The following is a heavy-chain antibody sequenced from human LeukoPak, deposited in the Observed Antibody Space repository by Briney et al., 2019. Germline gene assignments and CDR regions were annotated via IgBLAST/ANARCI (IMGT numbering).Heavy chain of an antibody. Sequence: GRSLRLSCIASGFTFGDYAMSWVRQAPGKGLEWVGFIRSKAYGGTTEYAASVKSRLSISRDDSKSIAYLQMNSLRTEDTAVFYCTRDCSGGSCWGDAFDIWGQGTMVTVSS. D-gene: IGHD2-15*01. CDR1: GFTFGDYA. CDR3: TRDCSGGSCWGDAFDI. V-gene: IGHV3-49*04. J-gene: IGHJ3*02. CDR2: IRSKAYGGTT.